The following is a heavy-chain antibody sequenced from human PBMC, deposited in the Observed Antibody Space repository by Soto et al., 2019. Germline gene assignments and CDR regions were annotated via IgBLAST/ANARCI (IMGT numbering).Heavy chain of an antibody. V-gene: IGHV3-74*01. CDR3: AKDNIVVVVPAAMSGTFDY. D-gene: IGHD2-2*01. Sequence: SLRLSCAASGFIFSDYWIHWVRQAPGKGLVWVSRIKGGGSTTNYADSVWGRFTISRDNSKNTLYLQINSLRAEDTAVYYCAKDNIVVVVPAAMSGTFDYWGQGTLVTVSS. CDR2: IKGGGSTT. J-gene: IGHJ4*02. CDR1: GFIFSDYW.